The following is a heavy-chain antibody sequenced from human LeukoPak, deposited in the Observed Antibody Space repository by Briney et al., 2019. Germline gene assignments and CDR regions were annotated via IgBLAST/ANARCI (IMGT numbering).Heavy chain of an antibody. CDR1: GGSFSNYV. CDR2: IIPVLDVS. J-gene: IGHJ4*02. Sequence: SVKVSCKASGGSFSNYVITWVRQAPGQGLEWMGRIIPVLDVSNFAQKFQGRVTITADKSTNTAHMELSRLESGDTAVYYCARGPIMITFGGVIVPDYYFDYWGQGTLVTVSS. V-gene: IGHV1-69*04. D-gene: IGHD3-16*02. CDR3: ARGPIMITFGGVIVPDYYFDY.